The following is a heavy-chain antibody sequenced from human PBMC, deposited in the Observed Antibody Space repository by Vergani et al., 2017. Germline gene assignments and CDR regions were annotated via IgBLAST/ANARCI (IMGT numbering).Heavy chain of an antibody. Sequence: QVQLQESGPGLVKPSQTLSLTCTVSGGSISSGSYYWSWIRQPAGNGLEWIGRIYTSGSTNYNPPLKSRVTLSVDTSKNQFSLKLSSVTAADTAVYYCARDRSESGSYYYYYYYGMDVWGQGTTVTVSS. D-gene: IGHD3-10*01. J-gene: IGHJ6*02. CDR2: IYTSGST. CDR3: ARDRSESGSYYYYYYYGMDV. CDR1: GGSISSGSYY. V-gene: IGHV4-61*02.